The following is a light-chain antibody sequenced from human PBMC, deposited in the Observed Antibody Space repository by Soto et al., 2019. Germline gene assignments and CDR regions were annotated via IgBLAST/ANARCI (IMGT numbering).Light chain of an antibody. CDR2: GAS. J-gene: IGKJ1*01. CDR1: QTVTSTC. V-gene: IGKV3-20*01. Sequence: EIVLTQSPGTLSLSPGERATLSCRASQTVTSTCLAWYQQKPGQAPRLLIYGASRRATGIPDRFSGSGSGTDFTLTITRLEPEDFAVYYCHQYDSSRTFGQGTKVEMK. CDR3: HQYDSSRT.